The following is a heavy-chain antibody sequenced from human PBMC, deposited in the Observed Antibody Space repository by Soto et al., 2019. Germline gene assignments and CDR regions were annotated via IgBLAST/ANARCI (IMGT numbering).Heavy chain of an antibody. Sequence: QVQLVESGGGVVQPGRSLRLSCAASGFTFSSYGMHWVRQAPGKGLEWVAVISYDGSNKYYADSVKGRFTISRDNSKNTLYLQMNSLRAEDTAVYYCAKAPGFGVVITHFDYWGQGTLVTVSS. CDR3: AKAPGFGVVITHFDY. CDR1: GFTFSSYG. CDR2: ISYDGSNK. J-gene: IGHJ4*02. D-gene: IGHD3-3*01. V-gene: IGHV3-30*18.